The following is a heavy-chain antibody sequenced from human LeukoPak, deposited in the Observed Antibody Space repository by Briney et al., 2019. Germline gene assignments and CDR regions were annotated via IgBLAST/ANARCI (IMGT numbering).Heavy chain of an antibody. J-gene: IGHJ4*02. Sequence: GGSLRLSCAASGFTFSSYAMHWVRQAPGKGLEYVSAISSNGGSTYYANSVKGRFTISRDNSKNTLYLQMGSLRAEDMAVYYCARDPLVGSGSYMDYWGQGTLVTASS. CDR2: ISSNGGST. CDR3: ARDPLVGSGSYMDY. CDR1: GFTFSSYA. D-gene: IGHD3-10*01. V-gene: IGHV3-64*01.